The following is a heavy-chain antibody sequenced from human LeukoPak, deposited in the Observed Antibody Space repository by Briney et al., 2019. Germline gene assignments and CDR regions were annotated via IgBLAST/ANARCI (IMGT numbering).Heavy chain of an antibody. V-gene: IGHV1-69*13. J-gene: IGHJ4*02. CDR2: IILILGTA. CDR1: GGTFSSCA. CDR3: ATGVHGIAAAGDYYFDY. D-gene: IGHD6-13*01. Sequence: SVTVSCKASGGTFSSCAISWVRQAPGQGLEWMGGIILILGTANYAQKSQGRVTITADESTSTAYMELSSLRSEDRAVYYCATGVHGIAAAGDYYFDYWGQGTLVTVSS.